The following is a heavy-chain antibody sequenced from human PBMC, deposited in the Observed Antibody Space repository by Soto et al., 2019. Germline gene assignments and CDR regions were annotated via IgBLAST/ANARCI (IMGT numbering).Heavy chain of an antibody. CDR3: ARGVVPDV. D-gene: IGHD6-6*01. CDR2: MYYSGRT. CDR1: GGSINRSSYY. J-gene: IGHJ6*02. Sequence: PSETLSLTCSVSGGSINRSSYYWGWIRQPPGKGLEWVGNMYYSGRTFYNPSLKSRVTIPVDTSKNQFSLKLRSVTAADMGVYYCARGVVPDVWGQGTTVTVSS. V-gene: IGHV4-39*01.